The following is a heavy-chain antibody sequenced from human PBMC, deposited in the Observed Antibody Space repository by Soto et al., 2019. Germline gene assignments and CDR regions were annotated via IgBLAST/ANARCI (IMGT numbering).Heavy chain of an antibody. D-gene: IGHD2-15*01. J-gene: IGHJ4*02. CDR2: INQDGSEK. CDR1: GFTVSIYW. Sequence: EVQLVESGGGLVQPGGSLRLSCAASGFTVSIYWMKWVRQTPVKGLEWVANINQDGSEKNYVDSVRGRFTISRDNAKNSLYLQISSLRAEYTAIYYCARGPGGSNDGTFNYWGQGALVTVSS. CDR3: ARGPGGSNDGTFNY. V-gene: IGHV3-7*05.